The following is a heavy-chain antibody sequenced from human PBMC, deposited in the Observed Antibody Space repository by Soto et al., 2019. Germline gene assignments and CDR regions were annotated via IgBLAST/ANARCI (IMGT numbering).Heavy chain of an antibody. CDR3: ARYDAFKAFDL. V-gene: IGHV3-9*01. Sequence: GGSLRLSCAASGFTFDDYAMHWVRQAPGKGLEWVSGISWNSGSIGYADSVKGRFTISRDNAKNSLYLQMNSLRAEDTALYYCARYDAFKAFDLWGQGTMVTVSS. D-gene: IGHD1-1*01. CDR1: GFTFDDYA. CDR2: ISWNSGSI. J-gene: IGHJ3*01.